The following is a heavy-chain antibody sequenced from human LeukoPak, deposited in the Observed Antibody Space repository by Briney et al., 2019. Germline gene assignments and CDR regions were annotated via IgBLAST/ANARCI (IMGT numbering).Heavy chain of an antibody. CDR3: ASIGLDAFDI. CDR2: IPYDGSNK. J-gene: IGHJ3*02. CDR1: GFTFSSNA. V-gene: IGHV3-30-3*01. Sequence: GGSLRLSCAASGFTFSSNAMHWVRQAPGKGLEWVAVIPYDGSNKYYADSVKGRFSISRDNSKNTLYLQMNSLRAEDTAVYYCASIGLDAFDIWGQGTMVIVSS. D-gene: IGHD2-15*01.